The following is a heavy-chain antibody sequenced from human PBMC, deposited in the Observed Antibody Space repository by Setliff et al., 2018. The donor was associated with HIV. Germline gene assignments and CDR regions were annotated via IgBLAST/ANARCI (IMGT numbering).Heavy chain of an antibody. J-gene: IGHJ4*02. Sequence: SETLSLTCTVSSDSIRFYYWTWIRQPPGKGLEWIGNVYYTGSTNYNPSLEGRVTTSVDTSKNQFSLKLSSVTAADTAVYYCARDRYAGEIDYWGQGTLVTVSS. D-gene: IGHD3-10*01. V-gene: IGHV4-59*12. CDR3: ARDRYAGEIDY. CDR2: VYYTGST. CDR1: SDSIRFYY.